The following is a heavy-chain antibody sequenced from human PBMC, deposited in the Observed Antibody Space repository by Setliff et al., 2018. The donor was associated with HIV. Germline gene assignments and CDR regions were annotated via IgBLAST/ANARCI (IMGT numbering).Heavy chain of an antibody. CDR3: ARVIDYGVLYWSYYMDV. CDR2: ISADNGDT. D-gene: IGHD4-17*01. J-gene: IGHJ6*03. Sequence: ASVKVSCKASGYTLTNYGISWVRQAPGQGLEWMGWISADNGDTNYPQKLQGRVTMTTDTSTSTAYMELRSLRSDDTAVYYCARVIDYGVLYWSYYMDVWGKGTTDTVSS. V-gene: IGHV1-18*01. CDR1: GYTLTNYG.